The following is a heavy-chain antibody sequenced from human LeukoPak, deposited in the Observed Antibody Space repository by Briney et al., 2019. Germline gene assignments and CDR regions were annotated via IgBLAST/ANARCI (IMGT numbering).Heavy chain of an antibody. J-gene: IGHJ3*02. CDR1: GYTFTSNY. CDR3: ARGAPREIYSAFDI. V-gene: IGHV1-46*01. Sequence: ASAKVSCKAFGYTFTSNYMHWVRQAPGQGPEWMGVISPSGGSTTYAQKFQGRVTLTRDMSTSTDYLELSSLRSEDTAVYYCARGAPREIYSAFDIWGQGTMVTVSS. D-gene: IGHD1-26*01. CDR2: ISPSGGST.